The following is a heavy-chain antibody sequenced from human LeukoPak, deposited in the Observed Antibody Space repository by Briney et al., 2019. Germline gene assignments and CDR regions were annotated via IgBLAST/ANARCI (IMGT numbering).Heavy chain of an antibody. D-gene: IGHD5-24*01. Sequence: GGSLRLSCAASGFTFSSYGMHWVRQAPGKGLEWVAVIWYDGSNKYYADSVKGRFTISRDNSKNTLYLQMNSLRAEDTAVYYCAKEAYIEMATVTPDYWGQGTLVTVSS. CDR1: GFTFSSYG. CDR3: AKEAYIEMATVTPDY. V-gene: IGHV3-33*06. CDR2: IWYDGSNK. J-gene: IGHJ4*02.